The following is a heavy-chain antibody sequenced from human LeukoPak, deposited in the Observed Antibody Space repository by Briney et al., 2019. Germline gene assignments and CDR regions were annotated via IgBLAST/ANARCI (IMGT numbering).Heavy chain of an antibody. CDR1: GYTFTSYG. CDR3: ATEKDLLLDS. V-gene: IGHV1-18*01. D-gene: IGHD1-26*01. Sequence: GASVKVSCKASGYTFTSYGISWVRQAPGQGLEWMGWISAYNGNTNYAQKLQGRVTMTEDTSTDTAYLELSSLRSEDTAVYFCATEKDLLLDSWGQGTPVTVSS. CDR2: ISAYNGNT. J-gene: IGHJ5*01.